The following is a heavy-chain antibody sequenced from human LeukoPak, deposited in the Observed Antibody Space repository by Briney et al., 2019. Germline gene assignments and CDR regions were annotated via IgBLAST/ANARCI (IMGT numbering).Heavy chain of an antibody. J-gene: IGHJ4*02. D-gene: IGHD1-20*01. CDR3: LRDLNWSLDQ. Sequence: GGSLRLSCAASGFTFSSHWISWVRQAPGKGLEWVAHINQDGSQKSYVDSVEGRFAISRDNAKNSLYLEMNSLRAEDTAVYYCLRDLNWSLDQWGQGTLVTVSS. CDR2: INQDGSQK. V-gene: IGHV3-7*01. CDR1: GFTFSSHW.